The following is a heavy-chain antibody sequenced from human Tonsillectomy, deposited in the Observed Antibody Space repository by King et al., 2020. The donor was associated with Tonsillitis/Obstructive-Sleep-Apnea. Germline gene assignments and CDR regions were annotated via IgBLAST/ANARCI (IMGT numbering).Heavy chain of an antibody. CDR3: ATVVYYDGSGYYRLFDY. V-gene: IGHV2-5*02. J-gene: IGHJ4*02. CDR2: IYWDDDK. Sequence: VGWIRQPPGKALEWLAVIYWDDDKCYSPSLKSRLTITKDTYKTQVVLTMTNMDPVDRSTSYCATVVYYDGSGYYRLFDYCGQGSLVTVSS. D-gene: IGHD3-22*01.